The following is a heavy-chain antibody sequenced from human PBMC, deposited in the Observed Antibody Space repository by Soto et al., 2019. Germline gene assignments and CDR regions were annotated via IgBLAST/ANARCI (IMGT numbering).Heavy chain of an antibody. CDR1: GFTFSSYA. Sequence: PGGSLRLSCAASGFTFSSYAMSWVRQAPGKGLEWVSAISGSGGSTYYADSVKGRFTISRDNSKNTLYLQMNSLRAEDTAVYYCAKSPGGSYYRWVWFDPWGQGTLVPVSS. J-gene: IGHJ5*02. D-gene: IGHD1-26*01. CDR2: ISGSGGST. CDR3: AKSPGGSYYRWVWFDP. V-gene: IGHV3-23*01.